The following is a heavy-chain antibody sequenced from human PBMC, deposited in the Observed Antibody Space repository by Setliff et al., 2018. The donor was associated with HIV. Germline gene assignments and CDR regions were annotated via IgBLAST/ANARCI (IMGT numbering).Heavy chain of an antibody. V-gene: IGHV4-39*02. J-gene: IGHJ4*02. CDR3: ARRYHDSSGFYNS. Sequence: SETLSLTCTVSGGSISSSSYYWGWIRQPPGKGLEWIGRIYTSGSTNYNPALKSRVTISLDTSKNHFSLKLSSVAATDTAVYYCARRYHDSSGFYNSWGQGVLVTVSS. CDR1: GGSISSSSYY. CDR2: IYTSGST. D-gene: IGHD3-22*01.